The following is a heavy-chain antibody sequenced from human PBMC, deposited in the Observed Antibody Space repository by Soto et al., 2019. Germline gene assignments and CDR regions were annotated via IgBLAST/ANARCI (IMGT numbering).Heavy chain of an antibody. CDR1: GFTFSSYA. V-gene: IGHV3-30-3*01. CDR3: ARELQAYYDILTEPYY. D-gene: IGHD3-9*01. CDR2: IPYDGSNK. J-gene: IGHJ4*02. Sequence: GGSLRLSCAASGFTFSSYAMHWVRQAPGKGLEWVAVIPYDGSNKYYADSVKGRFTISRDNSKNTLYLQINSLRAEDTAVYYCARELQAYYDILTEPYYWGQGTLVTVSS.